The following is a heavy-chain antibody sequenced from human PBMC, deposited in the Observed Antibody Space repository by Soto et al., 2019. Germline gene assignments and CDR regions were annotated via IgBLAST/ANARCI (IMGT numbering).Heavy chain of an antibody. CDR1: CYTFTSYG. D-gene: IGHD2-2*01. CDR2: ISAYNGNT. Sequence: ASVKVSCKASCYTFTSYGISWVRQAPGQGLEWMGWISAYNGNTNYAQKLQGRVTMTTDTSTSTAYMELRSLRSDDTAVYYCARQEGYCSSTSCLPYFDYWGQGTLVTVSS. J-gene: IGHJ4*02. CDR3: ARQEGYCSSTSCLPYFDY. V-gene: IGHV1-18*04.